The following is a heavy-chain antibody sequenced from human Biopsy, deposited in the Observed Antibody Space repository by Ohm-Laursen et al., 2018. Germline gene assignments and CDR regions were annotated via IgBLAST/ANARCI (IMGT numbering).Heavy chain of an antibody. CDR2: IYSGGNT. V-gene: IGHV4-61*01. CDR1: GDSVSSGSFY. CDR3: ARGRRTSGWPYFAN. D-gene: IGHD6-19*01. Sequence: TLSLTCTVSGDSVSSGSFYWTWIWQPPGQGLEYIGFIYSGGNTNYNPSLQNRVTMSVDTSKNQFSLKLSSVIAADTAVYYCARGRRTSGWPYFANWGQGTLVIVSS. J-gene: IGHJ4*02.